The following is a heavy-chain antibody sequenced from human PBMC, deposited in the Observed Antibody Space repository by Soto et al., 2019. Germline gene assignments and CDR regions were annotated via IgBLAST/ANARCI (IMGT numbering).Heavy chain of an antibody. CDR2: ISLYSDGT. J-gene: IGHJ5*02. D-gene: IGHD6-13*01. CDR3: ARDKQQLVWSGWFDP. Sequence: GTSVKVSCKTSGYTFSNYGITWVRQDPGQPLEWLGWISLYSDGTNYAQKFQGRVSMTTDTSTTTAYMELRSLRSDDTAVYYCARDKQQLVWSGWFDPWGQGTLVTVSS. V-gene: IGHV1-18*01. CDR1: GYTFSNYG.